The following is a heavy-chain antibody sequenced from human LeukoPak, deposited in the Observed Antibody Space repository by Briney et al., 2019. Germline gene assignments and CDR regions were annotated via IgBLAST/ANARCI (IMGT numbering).Heavy chain of an antibody. Sequence: GASVKVSCKASGYTFTSYDINWVRQAPGQGLEWMGWMNPNSGNTGYAQKFQGRVTMTRNTSISTAHMELSSLRSEDTAVYYCASSYDRSGYYYSWGQGTLVTVSS. CDR1: GYTFTSYD. CDR3: ASSYDRSGYYYS. D-gene: IGHD3-22*01. CDR2: MNPNSGNT. V-gene: IGHV1-8*01. J-gene: IGHJ5*02.